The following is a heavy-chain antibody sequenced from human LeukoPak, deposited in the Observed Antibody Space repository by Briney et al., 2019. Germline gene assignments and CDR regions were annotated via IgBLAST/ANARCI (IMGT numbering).Heavy chain of an antibody. CDR2: IYHSGST. Sequence: SETLSLTCTVSGGSISSGGYYWSWIRQPPGKGLEWIGYIYHSGSTYYNPSLKSRVTISVDRSKNQFSLKLSSVTAADTAVYYCASGSHIDDASDIWGQGTMVTVSS. CDR3: ASGSHIDDASDI. CDR1: GGSISSGGYY. J-gene: IGHJ3*02. D-gene: IGHD1-26*01. V-gene: IGHV4-30-2*01.